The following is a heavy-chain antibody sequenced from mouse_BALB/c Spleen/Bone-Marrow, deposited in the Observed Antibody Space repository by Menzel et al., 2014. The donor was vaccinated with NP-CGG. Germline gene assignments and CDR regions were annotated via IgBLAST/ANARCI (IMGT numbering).Heavy chain of an antibody. J-gene: IGHJ2*01. CDR3: ARRGTGVDY. D-gene: IGHD4-1*01. Sequence: QLELQQSGVELVRPGTSVKISCNAPGYTFTNYWLGWVKQMPGHGLEWIGDICPGGGYTNYNEKFNGKATLTADTSSSTAYMQLSSLASEDSAVYFCARRGTGVDYWGHGTTLAVSS. CDR2: ICPGGGYT. V-gene: IGHV1-63*02. CDR1: GYTFTNYW.